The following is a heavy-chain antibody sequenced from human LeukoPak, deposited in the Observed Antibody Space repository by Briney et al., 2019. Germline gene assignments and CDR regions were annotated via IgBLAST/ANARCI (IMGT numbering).Heavy chain of an antibody. V-gene: IGHV7-4-1*02. CDR3: ARGRYSGSYLLDY. CDR2: IHPSTGNP. CDR1: GYTFTNYA. D-gene: IGHD1-26*01. J-gene: IGHJ4*02. Sequence: ASVKVSCKASGYTFTNYAMNWVRQAPGQGLEWMGWIHPSTGNPTYAQGFTGRFVFSLDTSVSTSYLQISSLKAEDTAVYYCARGRYSGSYLLDYWGQGTLVTVSS.